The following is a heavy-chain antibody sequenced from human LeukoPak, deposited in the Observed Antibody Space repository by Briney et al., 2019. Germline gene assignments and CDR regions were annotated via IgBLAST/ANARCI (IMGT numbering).Heavy chain of an antibody. CDR3: ARVSYYDFWSGSSNWFDP. V-gene: IGHV4-39*01. J-gene: IGHJ5*02. Sequence: SETLSLTCTVSGGSISSSSYYWGWIRQPPGKGLEWIGSICYSGSTYYNPSLKSRVTISVDTSKNQFSLKLRSVTAADTAVYYCARVSYYDFWSGSSNWFDPWGQGTLVTVSS. D-gene: IGHD3-3*01. CDR1: GGSISSSSYY. CDR2: ICYSGST.